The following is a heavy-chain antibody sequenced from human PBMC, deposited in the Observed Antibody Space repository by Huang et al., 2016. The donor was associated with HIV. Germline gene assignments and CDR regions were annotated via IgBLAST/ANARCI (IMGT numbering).Heavy chain of an antibody. Sequence: QVQLVQSGAEVKKPGASVKVSCKASGYTFSNYDINWVRQAPGQGLEWMGWMNPNSGNTGYARKCQGRVTMTRSTASSTAYMELSRLRFEDTAVYYCATLPPVNYGRSGGRVRDYWGQGSLVTVSS. CDR2: MNPNSGNT. J-gene: IGHJ4*02. D-gene: IGHD2-15*01. CDR3: ATLPPVNYGRSGGRVRDY. V-gene: IGHV1-8*01. CDR1: GYTFSNYD.